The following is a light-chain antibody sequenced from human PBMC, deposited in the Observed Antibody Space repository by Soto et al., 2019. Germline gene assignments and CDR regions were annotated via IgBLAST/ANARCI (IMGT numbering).Light chain of an antibody. V-gene: IGLV2-23*01. CDR1: SSDVGSYNF. Sequence: QSALTQPASVSASPGQSITISCTGTSSDVGSYNFVSWYQQYPGKAPKVMIYEASKRPSGVSNRFSASKSGNTASLTISGLQADDEADYYCVSYAGSHTYVFGTGTKLTVL. CDR3: VSYAGSHTYV. CDR2: EAS. J-gene: IGLJ1*01.